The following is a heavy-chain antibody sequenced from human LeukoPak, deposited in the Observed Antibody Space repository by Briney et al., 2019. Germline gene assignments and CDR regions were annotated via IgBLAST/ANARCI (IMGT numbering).Heavy chain of an antibody. V-gene: IGHV1-69*01. D-gene: IGHD3-16*01. Sequence: SVKVSCKASGGSFSSYGISWVRQAPGQGLEWMGAIIPIFGATYNTQKFQGRVTITADESTSTAYMELSSLRSEDTAVYYCARDRPTGYEYVWGNWRQTFDYWGQGTLVTVSS. CDR3: ARDRPTGYEYVWGNWRQTFDY. J-gene: IGHJ4*02. CDR2: IIPIFGAT. CDR1: GGSFSSYG.